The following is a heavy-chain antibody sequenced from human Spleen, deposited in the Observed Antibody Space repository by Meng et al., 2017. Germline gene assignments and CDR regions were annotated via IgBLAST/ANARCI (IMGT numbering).Heavy chain of an antibody. J-gene: IGHJ4*02. CDR2: ISSSGTTI. Sequence: QVQLVESGGGLVKPGASLGLSCAASGFIFSDYYMFWIRQAPRKGLGWVSYISSSGTTIFYADSVKGRFTISRDNAKNSLYLQMNSLRAEDTAVYYCVRAASGLRDWGQGTLVTVSS. CDR1: GFIFSDYY. V-gene: IGHV3-11*01. D-gene: IGHD6-19*01. CDR3: VRAASGLRD.